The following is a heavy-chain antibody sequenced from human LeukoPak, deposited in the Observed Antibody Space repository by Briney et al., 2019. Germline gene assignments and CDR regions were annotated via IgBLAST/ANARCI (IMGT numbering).Heavy chain of an antibody. CDR2: ISSNGGST. V-gene: IGHV3-64D*06. CDR1: GFTFSSYA. J-gene: IGHJ4*02. Sequence: GGSLRLSCSASGFTFSSYAMHWVRQAPGKGLEYVSAISSNGGSTYYADSVKGRFTISRDNSKNTLYLQMSSLRAEDTAVYYCARDLTGYSSGWESEYWGQGTLVTVSS. CDR3: ARDLTGYSSGWESEY. D-gene: IGHD6-19*01.